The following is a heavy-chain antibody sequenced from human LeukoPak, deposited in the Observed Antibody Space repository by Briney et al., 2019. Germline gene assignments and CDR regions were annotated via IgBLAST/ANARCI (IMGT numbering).Heavy chain of an antibody. CDR2: ISYDGSNK. J-gene: IGHJ4*02. CDR1: GFTFSSYG. V-gene: IGHV3-30*03. CDR3: GPRDY. Sequence: PGRSLRLSCAASGFTFSSYGMHWVRQAPGKGLEWVAVISYDGSNKYYADSVKGRFTISRDNSKNTLYLQMNSLRAEDTAVYYCGPRDYWGQGTLVTVSS.